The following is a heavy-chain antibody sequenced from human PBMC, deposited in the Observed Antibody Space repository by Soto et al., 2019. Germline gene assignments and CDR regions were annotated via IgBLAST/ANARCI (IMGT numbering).Heavy chain of an antibody. Sequence: SETLSLTCTVSGGSISSYYWSWIRQPPGKGLEWIGYIYYSGSTNYNPSLKSRVTISVDTSKNQFSLKLSSVTAADTAVYYCVRYSSGSPYYYYGMDVWGQGTTVTVSS. J-gene: IGHJ6*02. D-gene: IGHD3-22*01. CDR1: GGSISSYY. V-gene: IGHV4-59*01. CDR3: VRYSSGSPYYYYGMDV. CDR2: IYYSGST.